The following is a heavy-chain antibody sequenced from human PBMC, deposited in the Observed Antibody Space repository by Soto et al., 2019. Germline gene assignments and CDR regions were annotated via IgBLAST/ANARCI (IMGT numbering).Heavy chain of an antibody. CDR1: GYTFTNYY. J-gene: IGHJ4*02. CDR3: AIPLARTTPFDY. CDR2: IDPSDSYI. Sequence: GESLKISCQASGYTFTNYYIAWVRQVPGKGLEWMGRIDPSDSYIKYSPSFEGHVIMSVDKSISTAFLQWSRLEASDTAMYFCAIPLARTTPFDYWGQGSLVTISS. D-gene: IGHD1-7*01. V-gene: IGHV5-10-1*01.